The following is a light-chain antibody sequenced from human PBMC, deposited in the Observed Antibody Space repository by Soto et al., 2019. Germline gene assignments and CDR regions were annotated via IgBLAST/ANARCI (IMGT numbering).Light chain of an antibody. J-gene: IGKJ1*01. V-gene: IGKV3-15*01. Sequence: EIVMTQSPATVSVSPGGRATLSCRASQSVSSNLAWYQQKPGQAPRLLIYGASTRATGIPARFSGSGSGTEFTLTISSLQSEDFAVYYCQQYNNWPPWTFGQGTKVEIK. CDR3: QQYNNWPPWT. CDR2: GAS. CDR1: QSVSSN.